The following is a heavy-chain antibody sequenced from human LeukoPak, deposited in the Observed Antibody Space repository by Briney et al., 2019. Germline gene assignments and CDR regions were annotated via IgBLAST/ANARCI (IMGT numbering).Heavy chain of an antibody. CDR2: IGTAGDT. D-gene: IGHD2-21*02. V-gene: IGHV3-13*04. CDR1: GFTLSSYD. CDR3: ARAYCGGDCLWGFDY. J-gene: IGHJ4*02. Sequence: PGGSLRLSCAASGFTLSSYDMHWVRQATGKGLEWVSAIGTAGDTYYPGSVKGRFTISRENAKNSLYLQMNSLRAGDTAVYYCARAYCGGDCLWGFDYWGQGTLVTVSS.